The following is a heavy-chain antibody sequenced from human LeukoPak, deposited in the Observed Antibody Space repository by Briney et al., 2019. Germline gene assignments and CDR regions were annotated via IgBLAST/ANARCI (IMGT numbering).Heavy chain of an antibody. D-gene: IGHD6-13*01. J-gene: IGHJ4*02. CDR2: IYYSGTT. V-gene: IGHV4-39*01. CDR1: GGSISSSSYY. CDR3: ARRGSSWYCGYFDY. Sequence: PSETLSLTCTVSGGSISSSSYYWVWIRQPPGKGLEWIGGIYYSGTTYYNPSLKSRLTISVDTSKSQFSLKLSSVTAADTAVYYCARRGSSWYCGYFDYWGQGTLVTVSS.